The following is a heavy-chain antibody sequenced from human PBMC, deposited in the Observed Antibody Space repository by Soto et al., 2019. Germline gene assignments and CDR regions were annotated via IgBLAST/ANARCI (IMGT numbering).Heavy chain of an antibody. CDR1: GGSISSGGYY. CDR3: ARDQFYYDSSGFYY. Sequence: QVQLQESGPGLVKPSQTLSLTCTVSGGSISSGGYYWSWIRQHPGKGLEWIGYIYYSGSTYYNPSLKSRVTISVDKSKNQFSRKLSSVAAADTAVYYCARDQFYYDSSGFYYWGQGTLVTVSS. D-gene: IGHD3-22*01. V-gene: IGHV4-31*03. J-gene: IGHJ4*02. CDR2: IYYSGST.